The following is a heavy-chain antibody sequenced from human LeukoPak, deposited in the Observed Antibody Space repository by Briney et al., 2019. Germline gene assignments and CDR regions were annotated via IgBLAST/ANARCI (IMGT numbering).Heavy chain of an antibody. CDR2: IYSSGST. CDR1: GFTFSNYD. Sequence: PGGSLRLSCVASGFTFSNYDMSWVRQAPGKGLEWVSVIYSSGSTYYADSVKGRFTISRDNSKNTLHLQMNTLRAEDMAVYYCASRIATAGSVDYWGQGTLVTVSS. J-gene: IGHJ4*02. D-gene: IGHD6-13*01. CDR3: ASRIATAGSVDY. V-gene: IGHV3-53*01.